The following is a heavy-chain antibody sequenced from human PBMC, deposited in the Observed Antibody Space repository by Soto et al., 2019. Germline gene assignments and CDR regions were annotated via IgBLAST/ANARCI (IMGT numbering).Heavy chain of an antibody. J-gene: IGHJ3*02. Sequence: GASVKVSCKASGYTFTSYYMHWVRQAPGQGLEWMGIINPSGGSTSYAQKFQGRVTMTRDTSTSTVYMELSSLRSEDTAVYYCARVWTGYYYESSGYYFDAFDIWGQGTMVTVSS. CDR3: ARVWTGYYYESSGYYFDAFDI. CDR2: INPSGGST. CDR1: GYTFTSYY. V-gene: IGHV1-46*01. D-gene: IGHD3-22*01.